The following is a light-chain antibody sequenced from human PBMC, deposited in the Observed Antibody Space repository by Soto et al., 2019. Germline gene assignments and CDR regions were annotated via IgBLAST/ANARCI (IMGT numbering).Light chain of an antibody. CDR1: QSVSSTY. CDR2: GAS. Sequence: SLSPGEGATLSCRASQSVSSTYLAWYQQKPGQAPRLLIYGASSRATGIPDRFSGSGSGTDFTLTISRLEPEDFAVYYCQQYANSPLTFGPGTKVDIK. V-gene: IGKV3-20*01. J-gene: IGKJ3*01. CDR3: QQYANSPLT.